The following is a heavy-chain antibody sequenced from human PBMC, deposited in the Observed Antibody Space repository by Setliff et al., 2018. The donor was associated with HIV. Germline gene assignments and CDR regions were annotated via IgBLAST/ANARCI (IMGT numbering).Heavy chain of an antibody. CDR3: ARGGPTVAFGLDV. D-gene: IGHD4-17*01. CDR1: GYSISSDYY. J-gene: IGHJ6*02. V-gene: IGHV4-38-2*02. Sequence: PSETLSLTCTVSGYSISSDYYWGWIRQPPGKGLEWIGNIYHHGTTYYYPSLKGRVTISLDTSNNQFSLNLNSVTAADTAVYYCARGGPTVAFGLDVWGQGTTVTVSS. CDR2: IYHHGTT.